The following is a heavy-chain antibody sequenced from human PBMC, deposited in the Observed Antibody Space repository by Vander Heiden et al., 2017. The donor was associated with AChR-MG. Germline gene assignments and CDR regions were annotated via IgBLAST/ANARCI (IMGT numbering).Heavy chain of an antibody. Sequence: QVQLVQSGAEVMKPGASVKVSCQASGYTFTSYGISWVRQAPEQGLEWMGWISAYNGNTNYAQKLQGRVTMTTDTSTSTAYMELRSLRSDDTAVYYCARDTLSMVRGVASSDYWGQGTLVTVSS. CDR1: GYTFTSYG. D-gene: IGHD3-10*01. CDR3: ARDTLSMVRGVASSDY. CDR2: ISAYNGNT. V-gene: IGHV1-18*01. J-gene: IGHJ4*02.